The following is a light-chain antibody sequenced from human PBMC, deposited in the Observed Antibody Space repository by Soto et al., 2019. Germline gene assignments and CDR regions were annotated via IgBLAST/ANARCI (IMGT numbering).Light chain of an antibody. V-gene: IGLV2-14*01. CDR3: SSYTSSSTLV. Sequence: QSALTQPASVSGSPGQSIIISCTGTSSDVGGYNYVSWYQQHPGIAPKLMISEVSNRPSGVSNRFSGSKSGNTASLTISGLQAEDEADYYCSSYTSSSTLVFGGGTKLTVL. CDR1: SSDVGGYNY. J-gene: IGLJ2*01. CDR2: EVS.